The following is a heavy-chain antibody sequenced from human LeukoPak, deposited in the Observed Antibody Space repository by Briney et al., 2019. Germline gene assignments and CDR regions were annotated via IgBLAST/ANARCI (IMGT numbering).Heavy chain of an antibody. D-gene: IGHD3-10*01. CDR2: XXWNXGSR. Sequence: GFTXXXXXXSXVXXXPGXXXXWXSGXXWNXGSRGYGDSVKGRFTMSRENAKNCVYMQMNSLRAEDTALYYCARDFLLWFGETLTGNYMDVWGKGTTVTVSS. CDR1: GFTXXXXX. CDR3: ARDFLLWFGETLTGNYMDV. V-gene: IGHV3-20*03. J-gene: IGHJ6*03.